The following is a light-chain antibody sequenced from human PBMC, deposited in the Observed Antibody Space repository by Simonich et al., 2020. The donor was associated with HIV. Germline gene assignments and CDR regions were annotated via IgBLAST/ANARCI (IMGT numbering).Light chain of an antibody. Sequence: DIVMTQSPDSLAVSLGERATINRKSSQSVLYSSNNKNYLAWYQQKPGQPPKLLIYWASTRESGVPDRFSGSGSGTDFTLTISSLQAEDVALYYCQHYYTTPLTFGGGTKVEIK. V-gene: IGKV4-1*01. J-gene: IGKJ4*01. CDR3: QHYYTTPLT. CDR1: QSVLYSSNNKNY. CDR2: WAS.